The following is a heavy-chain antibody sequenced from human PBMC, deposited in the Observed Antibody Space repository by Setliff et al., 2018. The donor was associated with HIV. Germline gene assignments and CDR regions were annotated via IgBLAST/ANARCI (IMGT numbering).Heavy chain of an antibody. J-gene: IGHJ4*02. Sequence: LSLTCSVSTDSISNFHWSWMRQPAGKGLEWIGRIFGSGTTHYNPSLKSRVTMSIDTSKNQFSLKLNSVTAADTAVHYCAKSPGFSGYGGSGWGQGTLVTVS. CDR2: IFGSGTT. D-gene: IGHD5-12*01. V-gene: IGHV4-4*07. CDR3: AKSPGFSGYGGSG. CDR1: TDSISNFH.